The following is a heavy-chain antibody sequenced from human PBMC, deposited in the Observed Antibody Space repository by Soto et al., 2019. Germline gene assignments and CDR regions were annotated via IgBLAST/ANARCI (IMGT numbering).Heavy chain of an antibody. D-gene: IGHD6-6*01. J-gene: IGHJ6*02. CDR3: ATQTGSIAASCSYDYYGMDV. CDR1: GGTFSSYA. V-gene: IGHV1-69*13. CDR2: IIPIFGTA. Sequence: SVKVSCKASGGTFSSYAIRWVRQAPGQGLEWMGGIIPIFGTANYAQKFQGRVTITADESTSTAYMELSSLRSEDTAVYYCATQTGSIAASCSYDYYGMDVCCHGTTFTVSS.